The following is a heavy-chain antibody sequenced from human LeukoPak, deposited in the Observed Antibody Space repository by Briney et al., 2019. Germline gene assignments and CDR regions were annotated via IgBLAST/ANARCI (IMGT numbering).Heavy chain of an antibody. Sequence: SETLSLTCTVSGGSISSYYWSWIRQPAGKGLEWIGRIYTSGSTNYNPSLKSRVTMSVGTSKNQFSLKLSSVTAADTAVYYCARDGVVAAPYYYYYYMDVWGKGTTVTVSS. D-gene: IGHD2-15*01. CDR2: IYTSGST. J-gene: IGHJ6*03. CDR1: GGSISSYY. CDR3: ARDGVVAAPYYYYYYMDV. V-gene: IGHV4-4*07.